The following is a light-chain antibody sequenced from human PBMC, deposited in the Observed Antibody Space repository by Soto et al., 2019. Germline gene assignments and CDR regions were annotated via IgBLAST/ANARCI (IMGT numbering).Light chain of an antibody. V-gene: IGKV1-5*03. CDR3: QQYKGPPWT. J-gene: IGKJ1*01. Sequence: DIQMTQSPPTLSASVGDRVTISCRASESINNWLAWYQHKPGKAPKLLIYRASSLESGVPSRFSGSGSGTEFTLTTSSLQPDDFATYCCQQYKGPPWTFGQGTKV. CDR2: RAS. CDR1: ESINNW.